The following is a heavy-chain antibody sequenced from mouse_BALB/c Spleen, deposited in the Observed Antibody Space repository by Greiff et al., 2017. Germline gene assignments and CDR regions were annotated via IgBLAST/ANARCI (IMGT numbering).Heavy chain of an antibody. CDR2: IWAGGST. D-gene: IGHD2-4*01. J-gene: IGHJ3*01. CDR1: GFSLTSYG. CDR3: ARGDYGGAWFAY. Sequence: QVQLKESGPGLVAPSQSLSITCTVSGFSLTSYGVHWVRQPPGKGLEWLGVIWAGGSTNYNSALMSRLSISKDNSKSQVFLKMNSLQTDDTAMYYCARGDYGGAWFAYWGQGTLVTVSA. V-gene: IGHV2-9*02.